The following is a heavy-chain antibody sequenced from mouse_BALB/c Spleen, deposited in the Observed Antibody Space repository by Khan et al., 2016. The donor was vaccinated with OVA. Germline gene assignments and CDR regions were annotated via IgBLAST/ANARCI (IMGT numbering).Heavy chain of an antibody. CDR1: GYTFTEYT. Sequence: EVQLQQSGPELVKPGASVKISCKTSGYTFTEYTMHWVKQSHGKSLEWIGRINPNNGGTSYNQKFTGKAKLTDDTAYSTAYMALRSLTSDESSVYDGARREYYGYYWFFDVWGAGTTVTVSA. V-gene: IGHV1-22*01. CDR3: ARREYYGYYWFFDV. D-gene: IGHD1-2*01. J-gene: IGHJ1*01. CDR2: INPNNGGT.